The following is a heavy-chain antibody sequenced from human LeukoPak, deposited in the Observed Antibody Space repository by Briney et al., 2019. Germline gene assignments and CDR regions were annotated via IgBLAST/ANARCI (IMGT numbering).Heavy chain of an antibody. CDR3: ARILEKVGWIYDAFDI. CDR1: GGTFSSYA. CDR2: IIPIFGTA. Sequence: GPSVKVSCKASGGTFSSYAISWVRQAPGQGLEWMGGIIPIFGTANYAQKFQGRVTITADESTSTAYMELSSLRSEDTAVYYCARILEKVGWIYDAFDIWGQGTMVTVSS. J-gene: IGHJ3*02. D-gene: IGHD6-19*01. V-gene: IGHV1-69*01.